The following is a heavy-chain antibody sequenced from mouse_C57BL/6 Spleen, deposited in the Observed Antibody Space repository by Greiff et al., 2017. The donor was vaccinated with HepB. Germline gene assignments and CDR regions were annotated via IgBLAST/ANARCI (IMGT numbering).Heavy chain of an antibody. CDR1: GYTFTSYG. J-gene: IGHJ3*01. V-gene: IGHV1-81*01. Sequence: QVQLQQSGAELARPGASVKLSCKASGYTFTSYGISWVKQRTGQGLEWIGEIYPRSGNTYYNEKFKGKATLTADKSSSTAYMELRSLTSEDSAVYFCASGTSGFAYWGQGTLVTVSA. CDR2: IYPRSGNT. CDR3: ASGTSGFAY. D-gene: IGHD5-1*01.